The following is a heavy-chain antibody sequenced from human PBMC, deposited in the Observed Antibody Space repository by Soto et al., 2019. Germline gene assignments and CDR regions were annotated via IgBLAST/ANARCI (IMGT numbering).Heavy chain of an antibody. V-gene: IGHV3-23*01. CDR1: GFTFSSYA. D-gene: IGHD5-12*01. Sequence: EVQLLESGGGLVQPRGSLRLSCAASGFTFSSYAMSWVRQTPGKGLEWVSGISGSGGYTYYADSVKGRFTISRVNSKNTRYLQRNSLSAEDTALYYCAEGNLWMSDYWGQGTLVTVSS. J-gene: IGHJ4*02. CDR2: ISGSGGYT. CDR3: AEGNLWMSDY.